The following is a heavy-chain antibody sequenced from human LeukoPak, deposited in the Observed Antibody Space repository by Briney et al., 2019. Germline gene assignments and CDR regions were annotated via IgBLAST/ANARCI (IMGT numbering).Heavy chain of an antibody. CDR3: AKDLRSYGVHWYFDL. D-gene: IGHD5-18*01. J-gene: IGHJ2*01. CDR1: GFTFSTYA. V-gene: IGHV3-23*01. CDR2: ISGGGGNT. Sequence: GGSLRLSCAASGFTFSTYAVTWVRQAPGKGLDWVSGISGGGGNTSYADSVRGRFTISRDNSKNTLYLQMNSLRADDTAVYYCAKDLRSYGVHWYFDLWGRGTLVTVSS.